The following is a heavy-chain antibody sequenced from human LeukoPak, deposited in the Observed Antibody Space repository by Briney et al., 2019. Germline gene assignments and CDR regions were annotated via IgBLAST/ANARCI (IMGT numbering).Heavy chain of an antibody. V-gene: IGHV3-9*01. CDR2: ISWNSGSI. Sequence: GRSLRLSCAASGFTFDDYAMHWVRQAPGKGLEWVSGISWNSGSIGYADSVKGRFTISRDNAKNSLYLQMNSLRAEGTALYYCAKGYGDYVGNYFDYWGQGTLVTVSS. D-gene: IGHD4-17*01. CDR3: AKGYGDYVGNYFDY. CDR1: GFTFDDYA. J-gene: IGHJ4*02.